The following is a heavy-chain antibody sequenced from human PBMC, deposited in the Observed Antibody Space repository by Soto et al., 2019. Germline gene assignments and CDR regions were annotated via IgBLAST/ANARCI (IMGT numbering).Heavy chain of an antibody. V-gene: IGHV4-59*01. CDR2: ISYSGSL. J-gene: IGHJ5*02. CDR1: DDSIRSYY. CDR3: ARRASVGDFLYWHDP. Sequence: SETLSLTCTVSDDSIRSYYWTWIRQSPGKGLEWIGHISYSGSLNYDLSLKSRVTISIDTSKNQFSLKLSSVTAADTAVYYCARRASVGDFLYWHDPWGQGILVTVSS. D-gene: IGHD2-15*01.